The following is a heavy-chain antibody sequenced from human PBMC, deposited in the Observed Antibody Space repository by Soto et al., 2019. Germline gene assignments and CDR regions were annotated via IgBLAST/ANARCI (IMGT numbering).Heavy chain of an antibody. Sequence: EVQLVESGGGLVQPGGSLRLSCAASGFTFSDHYMDWVRQAPGKGLEWVGRTRNKANSYTTEYAASVEGRFTISRDDSKNSLYLQMNSLKTEDTAVYYCATGYQWLFGYDAFDIWGQGTMVTVSS. CDR3: ATGYQWLFGYDAFDI. V-gene: IGHV3-72*01. J-gene: IGHJ3*02. D-gene: IGHD3-22*01. CDR1: GFTFSDHY. CDR2: TRNKANSYTT.